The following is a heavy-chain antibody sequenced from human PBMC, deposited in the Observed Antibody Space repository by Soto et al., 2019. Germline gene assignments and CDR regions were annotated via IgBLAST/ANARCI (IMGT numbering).Heavy chain of an antibody. D-gene: IGHD2-15*01. Sequence: QVQLVQSGAEVQKPGASVKVSCKASGYTFTSYYMHWVRQAPGQGLEWMGTINPCGGSTTYAQKFQGRITMASDTSTSTVYMELSSLRSEDTAVYYCARGLGYCSGGSCSWGQGTLVTVSS. V-gene: IGHV1-46*01. CDR2: INPCGGST. CDR1: GYTFTSYY. CDR3: ARGLGYCSGGSCS. J-gene: IGHJ5*02.